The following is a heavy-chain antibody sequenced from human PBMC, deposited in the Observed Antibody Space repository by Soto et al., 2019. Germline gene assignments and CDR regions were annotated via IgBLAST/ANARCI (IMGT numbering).Heavy chain of an antibody. CDR3: AKDNCISTSCYRLYNWFDP. CDR1: GFTFSSYG. V-gene: IGHV3-30*18. D-gene: IGHD2-2*01. Sequence: PGGSLSLSCAASGFTFSSYGMHWVRQAPGKGLEWVAVISYAGSNKYYADSVKGRFTISRDNSKNTLYLQMNSLRAEDTAVYYCAKDNCISTSCYRLYNWFDPWGQGTLVTVS. CDR2: ISYAGSNK. J-gene: IGHJ5*02.